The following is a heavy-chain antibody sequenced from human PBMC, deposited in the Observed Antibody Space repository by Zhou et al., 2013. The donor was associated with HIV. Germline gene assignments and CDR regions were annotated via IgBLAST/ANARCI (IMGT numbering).Heavy chain of an antibody. V-gene: IGHV1-69*12. CDR2: IIPIFGTP. CDR3: ARDRQLDEVLTNAFAI. CDR1: GGTFSSHV. Sequence: QVQLVQSGAEVKKPGSSVKVSCKASGGTFSSHVISWVRQAPGLGLEWMGGIIPIFGTPIYAQKFLGRVTIIAEESTSTAYMEVSGLRSEDTAVYYCARDRQLDEVLTNAFAIWGQGTVVTVSS. D-gene: IGHD3-9*01. J-gene: IGHJ3*02.